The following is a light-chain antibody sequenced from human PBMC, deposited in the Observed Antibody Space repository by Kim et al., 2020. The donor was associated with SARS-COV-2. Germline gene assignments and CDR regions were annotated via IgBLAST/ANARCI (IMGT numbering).Light chain of an antibody. CDR3: QPSVSFPRP. V-gene: IGKV1-39*01. CDR1: QSISNH. CDR2: GAS. J-gene: IGKJ2*01. Sequence: DFQMTQSPSSLSASVGDRVTITCRASQSISNHLTWYQKKPAKASNLLIYGASTLQRGVPSRFSGSGSGTGFTLPINSLQPGDFITYYCQPSVSFPRPFGEGPRLEIK.